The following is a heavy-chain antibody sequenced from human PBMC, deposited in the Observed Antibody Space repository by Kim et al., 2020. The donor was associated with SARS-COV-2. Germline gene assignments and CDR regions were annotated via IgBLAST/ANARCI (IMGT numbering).Heavy chain of an antibody. Sequence: TYYTPSLKSRVTISADTSKNRFSLRVTSVTAADTAVYYCARTGSTPVVDYWGQGTLVTVSS. J-gene: IGHJ4*02. D-gene: IGHD1-26*01. V-gene: IGHV4-39*02. CDR2: T. CDR3: ARTGSTPVVDY.